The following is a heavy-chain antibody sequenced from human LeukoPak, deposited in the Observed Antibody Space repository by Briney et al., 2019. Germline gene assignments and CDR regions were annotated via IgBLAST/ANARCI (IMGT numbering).Heavy chain of an antibody. Sequence: PSETLSLTCTVSGGSISSYYWSWIRQPPGKGLEWIGYIYYSGSTNYNPSLKSRVTISVDTSKNQFSLKLSSVTAADTAVYYCARVIAVAGPMDSYYFDYWGQGTLVTVSS. V-gene: IGHV4-59*01. CDR3: ARVIAVAGPMDSYYFDY. D-gene: IGHD6-19*01. J-gene: IGHJ4*02. CDR1: GGSISSYY. CDR2: IYYSGST.